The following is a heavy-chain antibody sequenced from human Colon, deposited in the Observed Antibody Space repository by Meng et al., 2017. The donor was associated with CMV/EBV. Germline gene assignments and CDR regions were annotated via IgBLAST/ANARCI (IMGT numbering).Heavy chain of an antibody. CDR2: IRFNGSPP. J-gene: IGHJ4*02. Sequence: QVHVVEGGGGLVPPGGSPRLSCVTSGLIFLQYSMEWLRQSPGKGLEWVAHIRFNGSPPFYVQYVKARFTVSRQDPKNTLYLHMNVLRPEDTGVYYCATDYLWGMPNWARGILVTVSS. D-gene: IGHD2-21*01. CDR1: GLIFLQYS. CDR3: ATDYLWGMPN. V-gene: IGHV3-30*02.